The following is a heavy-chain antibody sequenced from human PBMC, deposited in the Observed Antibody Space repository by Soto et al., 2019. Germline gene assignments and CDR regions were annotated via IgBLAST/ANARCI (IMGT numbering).Heavy chain of an antibody. CDR1: GGSISSGDYY. D-gene: IGHD3-22*01. J-gene: IGHJ6*02. V-gene: IGHV4-30-4*01. CDR3: ARSRGSGLTNQPSRIRYYYYGMDV. CDR2: IYYSGST. Sequence: QVQLQESGPGLVKPSQTLSLTCTVSGGSISSGDYYWSWIRQPPGKGLEWIGYIYYSGSTYYNPPLKSRVTISVDTSKNQFSLKLSSVTAADTAVYYCARSRGSGLTNQPSRIRYYYYGMDVWGQGTTVTVSS.